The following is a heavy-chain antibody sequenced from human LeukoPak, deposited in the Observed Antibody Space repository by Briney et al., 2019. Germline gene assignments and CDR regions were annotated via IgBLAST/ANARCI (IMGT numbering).Heavy chain of an antibody. J-gene: IGHJ4*02. Sequence: SETLSLTCAVYGGSFSGYYWSWIRQPPGKGLEWIGEINHSGSTNYNPSLKSRVTISVDTSKNQFSLKLSSVTAADTAVYYYARLSWYGYYFDYWGQGTLVTVSS. D-gene: IGHD6-13*01. V-gene: IGHV4-34*01. CDR3: ARLSWYGYYFDY. CDR2: INHSGST. CDR1: GGSFSGYY.